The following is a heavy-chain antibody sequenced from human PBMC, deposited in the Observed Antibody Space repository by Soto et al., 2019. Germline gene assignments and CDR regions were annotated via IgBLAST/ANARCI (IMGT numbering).Heavy chain of an antibody. CDR3: AKALGELSPESFDY. CDR1: GFTFSSYA. J-gene: IGHJ4*02. CDR2: MSYDGNNQ. D-gene: IGHD3-16*02. Sequence: QVQLVESGGGVVQPGRSLRLSCVASGFTFSSYAMHWVRQAPGKGLEWVAIMSYDGNNQYYAGSVKGRFTISIDNFKNTLYLPMNGLRAEDTAVYYCAKALGELSPESFDYWGQGILVTVSS. V-gene: IGHV3-30*18.